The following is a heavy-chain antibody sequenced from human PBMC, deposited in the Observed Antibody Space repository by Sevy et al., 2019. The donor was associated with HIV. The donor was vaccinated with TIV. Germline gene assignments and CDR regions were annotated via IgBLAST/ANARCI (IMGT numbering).Heavy chain of an antibody. CDR3: ATKGGFWSGYQYFDS. CDR1: GFTFSNAW. Sequence: GGSLRLSCTASGFTFSNAWMNWVRQAPGKGLEWVGRIKSQSDGGTIDYAAPVKGRFTISRDDSKNTLFLQMNSLRSEDPAVYYCATKGGFWSGYQYFDSWGQGTLVTVSS. J-gene: IGHJ4*02. D-gene: IGHD3-3*01. V-gene: IGHV3-15*07. CDR2: IKSQSDGGTI.